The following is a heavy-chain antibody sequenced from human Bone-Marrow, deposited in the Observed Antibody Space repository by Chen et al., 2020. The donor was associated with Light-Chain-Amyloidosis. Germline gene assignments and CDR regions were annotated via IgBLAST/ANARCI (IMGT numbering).Heavy chain of an antibody. CDR1: GFSFSSYR. CDR3: TGGPPRRSDY. Sequence: EVQLVELGGDFVQTGGSLILSCIASGFSFSSYRMSWVRQATGQGLEWVANLGQNGTEQSNVESVNGRFSSSRSNAGKSVFRRIKRRRGGDTAVNYCTGGPPRRSDYWGQGTQVTVSS. V-gene: IGHV3-7*05. CDR2: LGQNGTEQ. J-gene: IGHJ4*02.